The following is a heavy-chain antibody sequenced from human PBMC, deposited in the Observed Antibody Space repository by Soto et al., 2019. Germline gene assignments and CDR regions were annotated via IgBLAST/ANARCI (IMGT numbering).Heavy chain of an antibody. CDR2: IYYTGST. J-gene: IGHJ4*02. CDR1: GGSISSSSYY. V-gene: IGHV4-61*05. D-gene: IGHD1-26*01. Sequence: SETLSLTCTVSGGSISSSSYYWSWIRQPPGKGLEWIAYIYYTGSTNYNPSLKSRLTISVDTSKNQISLRLSSVTAADTAVYYRARHDAGANDKWGQGTLVRVFS. CDR3: ARHDAGANDK.